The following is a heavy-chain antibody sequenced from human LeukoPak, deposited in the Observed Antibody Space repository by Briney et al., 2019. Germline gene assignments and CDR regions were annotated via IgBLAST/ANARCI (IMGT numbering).Heavy chain of an antibody. D-gene: IGHD5-18*01. Sequence: PGGSLRLSCAASGFTFSSYSMNWVRQAPGKGLEWVSYISSGSSTIYYADSVKGRFTISRDNAKNSLYLQMNSLRAEDTALYYCATDWPTTMGNYWGQGTLVTVSS. V-gene: IGHV3-48*01. CDR1: GFTFSSYS. CDR3: ATDWPTTMGNY. CDR2: ISSGSSTI. J-gene: IGHJ4*02.